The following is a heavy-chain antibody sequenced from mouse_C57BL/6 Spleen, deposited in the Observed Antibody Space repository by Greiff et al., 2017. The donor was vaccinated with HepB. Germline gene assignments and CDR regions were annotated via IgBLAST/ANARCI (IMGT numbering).Heavy chain of an antibody. J-gene: IGHJ2*01. CDR3: ARGVVVPYGDYCDY. CDR2: IYPSDSET. CDR1: GYTFTSYW. Sequence: QVQLQQPGAELVRPGSSVKLSCKASGYTFTSYWMDWVKQRPGQGLEWIGNIYPSDSETHYNQKFKDKATLTVDKSSSTAYMQLSSLTSEDSAVYYCARGVVVPYGDYCDYWGQGTTLTVSS. D-gene: IGHD1-1*02. V-gene: IGHV1-61*01.